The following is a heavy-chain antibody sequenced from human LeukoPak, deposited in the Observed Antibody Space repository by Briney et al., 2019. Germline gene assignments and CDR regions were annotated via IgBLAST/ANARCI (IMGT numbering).Heavy chain of an antibody. CDR2: ISSSSSTI. CDR1: GFTFSSYS. CDR3: ARAFASHSGSYRY. D-gene: IGHD1-26*01. J-gene: IGHJ4*02. V-gene: IGHV3-48*04. Sequence: GGSLRLSCAASGFTFSSYSMNWVRQAPGKGLEWVSYISSSSSTIYYADSVKGRFTISRDNAKNSLYLQMNSLRAEDTAVYYCARAFASHSGSYRYWGQGTLVTVSS.